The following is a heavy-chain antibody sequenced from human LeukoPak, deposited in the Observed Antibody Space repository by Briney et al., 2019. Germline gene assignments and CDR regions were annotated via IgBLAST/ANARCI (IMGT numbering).Heavy chain of an antibody. V-gene: IGHV1-46*01. J-gene: IGHJ3*02. CDR3: ARGHTPRSSGKFGNLDI. Sequence: ASVKVSCKASGYTFTSYYMHWVRQAPGQGLEWMGIINPSGGSTSYAQKFQGRVTMTRDTSTSTVYMELSSLRSDDTAVYYCARGHTPRSSGKFGNLDIWGQGTMVTVSS. D-gene: IGHD3-10*01. CDR2: INPSGGST. CDR1: GYTFTSYY.